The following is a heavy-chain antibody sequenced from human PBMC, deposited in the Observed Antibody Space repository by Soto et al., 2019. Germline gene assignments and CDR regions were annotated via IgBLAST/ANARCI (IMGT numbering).Heavy chain of an antibody. D-gene: IGHD3-22*01. CDR2: ISAYTGDT. J-gene: IGHJ4*02. V-gene: IGHV1-18*01. Sequence: GASVKVSCKASGYTFTSYGITWVRQAPGQGLEWMGWISAYTGDTNYAQKLQGRVTMTTDTSTSTDYMELRSLRSDDTAVYYCARDMRYYDGSGFVEYWGQGTRVTVSS. CDR1: GYTFTSYG. CDR3: ARDMRYYDGSGFVEY.